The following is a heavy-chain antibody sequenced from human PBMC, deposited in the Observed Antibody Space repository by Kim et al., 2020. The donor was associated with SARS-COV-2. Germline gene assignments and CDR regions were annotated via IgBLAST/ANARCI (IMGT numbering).Heavy chain of an antibody. CDR2: IIPIFGTA. CDR1: GGTFSSYA. J-gene: IGHJ6*02. CDR3: ARDREIAAADAYYYYYGMDV. D-gene: IGHD6-13*01. V-gene: IGHV1-69*13. Sequence: SVKVSCKASGGTFSSYAISWVRQAPGQGLEWMGGIIPIFGTANYAQKFQGRVTITADESTSTAYMELSSLRSEDTAVYYCARDREIAAADAYYYYYGMDVWGQGTTVTVSS.